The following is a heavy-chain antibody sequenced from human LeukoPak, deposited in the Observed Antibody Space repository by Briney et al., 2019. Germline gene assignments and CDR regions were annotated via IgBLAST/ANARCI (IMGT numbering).Heavy chain of an antibody. Sequence: PGGSLRLSCAASGFTFSSYGMHWVRQAPGKGLEWVAVISYDGSNKYYADSVKGRFTISRDNPKNTLYLQMNSLRAEDTAVYYCAKERSHLINYFDYWGQGTLVTVSS. D-gene: IGHD3-16*01. J-gene: IGHJ4*02. CDR3: AKERSHLINYFDY. CDR2: ISYDGSNK. CDR1: GFTFSSYG. V-gene: IGHV3-30*18.